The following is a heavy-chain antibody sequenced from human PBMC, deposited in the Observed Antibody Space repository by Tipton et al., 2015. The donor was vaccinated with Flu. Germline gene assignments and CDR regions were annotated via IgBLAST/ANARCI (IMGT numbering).Heavy chain of an antibody. CDR3: ARDYGDLNWFDP. CDR1: GYSIRSSSYY. CDR2: IYTSGST. Sequence: LRLSCAVSGYSIRSSSYYWTWIRQPAGKGLEWIGQIYTSGSTKYNPSLKSRVTMSLDTSKNHFSLKLSSVTAADTAMYYCARDYGDLNWFDPWGQGTLVTVSS. J-gene: IGHJ5*02. D-gene: IGHD4-17*01. V-gene: IGHV4-61*09.